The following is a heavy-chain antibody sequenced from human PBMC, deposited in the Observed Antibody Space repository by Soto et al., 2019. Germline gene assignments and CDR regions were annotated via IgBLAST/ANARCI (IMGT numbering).Heavy chain of an antibody. Sequence: QVQLVESGGGLVKPGGSLRLSCAASGFTFSDYYMSWIRQAPGKGLEWVSYISSSGSTIYYADSVKGRFTISRDNAKNSLYLQMNSLRAEDTAVYYCARDKRYYDILTDPGGDYYYGMDLWGQGTTVTVSS. CDR3: ARDKRYYDILTDPGGDYYYGMDL. V-gene: IGHV3-11*01. J-gene: IGHJ6*02. D-gene: IGHD3-9*01. CDR1: GFTFSDYY. CDR2: ISSSGSTI.